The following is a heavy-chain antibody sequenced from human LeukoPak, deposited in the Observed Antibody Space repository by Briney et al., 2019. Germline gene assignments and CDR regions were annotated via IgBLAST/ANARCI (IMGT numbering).Heavy chain of an antibody. V-gene: IGHV4-4*07. Sequence: PSETLSLTCTVSGGSISIYYCSWIRQPAGKGLEWIGRIYTSGSTNYNPSLKSRVTMSVDTSKNQFSLKLSSVTAADTAVYYCARMTRVGALFDYWGQGTLVTVSS. CDR1: GGSISIYY. CDR3: ARMTRVGALFDY. CDR2: IYTSGST. J-gene: IGHJ4*02. D-gene: IGHD1-26*01.